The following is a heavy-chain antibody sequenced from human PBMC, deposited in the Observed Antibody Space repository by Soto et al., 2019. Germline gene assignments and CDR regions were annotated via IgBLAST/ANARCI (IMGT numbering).Heavy chain of an antibody. D-gene: IGHD6-13*01. CDR2: IYHSGST. J-gene: IGHJ4*02. CDR1: SDSISSSKW. V-gene: IGHV4-4*02. CDR3: ARSSNSWGGYFDF. Sequence: SXTLSLTCAVFSDSISSSKWWSWVRQPPGKGLEWIGEIYHSGSTNYNPSLKNRVSISVDKSKTQFSLKLSSATAADTAVYYCARSSNSWGGYFDFWGQGTLVTVSS.